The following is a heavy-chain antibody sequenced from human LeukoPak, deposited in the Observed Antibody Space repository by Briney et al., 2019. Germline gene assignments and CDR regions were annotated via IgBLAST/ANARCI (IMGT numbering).Heavy chain of an antibody. V-gene: IGHV3-21*01. D-gene: IGHD4-23*01. J-gene: IGHJ4*02. Sequence: GGSLRLSCAASGFTFSSYSMNWVRQAPGKGLEWVSSISSSSSYIYYADSVEGRFTISRDNAKNSLYLQMNSLRAEDTAVYYCARAFYGGENYFDYWGQGTLVTVSS. CDR3: ARAFYGGENYFDY. CDR1: GFTFSSYS. CDR2: ISSSSSYI.